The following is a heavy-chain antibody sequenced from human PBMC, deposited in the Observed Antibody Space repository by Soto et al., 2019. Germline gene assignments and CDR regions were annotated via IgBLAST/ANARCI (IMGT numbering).Heavy chain of an antibody. CDR3: ARDRVLRNYGSGH. CDR2: ISAYNGNT. V-gene: IGHV1-18*01. J-gene: IGHJ4*02. CDR1: GYTFTSYG. Sequence: QVQLVQSGAEVKKPGAAVKVSCKASGYTFTSYGISWVRQAPGQGLEWMGWISAYNGNTNYAQKRKGRVTITTDKSTSTAYMELRSLRSDDTAVYYCARDRVLRNYGSGHWGQGTLVTVSS. D-gene: IGHD3-10*01.